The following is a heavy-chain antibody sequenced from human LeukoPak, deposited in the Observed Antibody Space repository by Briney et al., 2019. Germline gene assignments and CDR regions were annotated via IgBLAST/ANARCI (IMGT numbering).Heavy chain of an antibody. CDR2: IHFGETP. J-gene: IGHJ5*02. CDR3: ARSVFGGGSYSFDP. CDR1: GSSISSGYF. Sequence: PSETLSLTCTVSGSSISSGYFWGWIRQPPGKGLEWIGIIHFGETPYYSPSLESRITISIDTSKNQFSLKVNSVTAADTAVYYCARSVFGGGSYSFDPWGQGTLVTVSS. V-gene: IGHV4-38-2*02. D-gene: IGHD1-26*01.